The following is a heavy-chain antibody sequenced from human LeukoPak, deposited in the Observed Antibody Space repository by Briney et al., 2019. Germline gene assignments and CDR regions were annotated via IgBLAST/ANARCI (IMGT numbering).Heavy chain of an antibody. CDR2: IWNHGRNE. CDR1: GFTFGGYG. D-gene: IGHD2-2*01. V-gene: IGHV3-33*01. Sequence: GSSLRLSCTPSGFTFGGYGMHWVRQAPGKGLEWVAIIWNHGRNEYYADSVKGRFTISRDNSNNMLYLQMNSLRAEDTAVYYCARDDCSRTSCLGYWGQGTLVTVSS. CDR3: ARDDCSRTSCLGY. J-gene: IGHJ4*02.